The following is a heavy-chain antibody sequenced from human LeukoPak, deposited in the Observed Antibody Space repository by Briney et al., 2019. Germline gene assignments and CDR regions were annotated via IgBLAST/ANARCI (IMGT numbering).Heavy chain of an antibody. CDR3: ARGPSTRRRYSSSWYAGGWFDP. CDR2: INHSGST. D-gene: IGHD6-13*01. CDR1: GFTFSSYE. Sequence: PGGSLRLSCAASGFTFSSYEMNWIRQPPGKGLEWIGEINHSGSTNYNPSLKSRVTISVDTSKNQFSLKLSSVTAADTAVYYCARGPSTRRRYSSSWYAGGWFDPWGQGTLVTVSS. J-gene: IGHJ5*02. V-gene: IGHV4-34*01.